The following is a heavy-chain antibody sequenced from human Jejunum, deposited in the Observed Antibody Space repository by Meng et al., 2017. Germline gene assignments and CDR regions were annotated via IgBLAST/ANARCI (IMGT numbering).Heavy chain of an antibody. Sequence: TVEDSGPTPAKPTQTLTLTCTFSGFSLSTVGEAVGWIRQPPGKALDWLALTYWDDDKRYSPSLKSRLTITKDTSKNQVVLTMAHMDPVDTATYYCAHRRRNSGYDNPYYFDFWGQEPWSPSPQ. J-gene: IGHJ4*01. CDR3: AHRRRNSGYDNPYYFDF. CDR2: TYWDDDK. D-gene: IGHD5-12*01. V-gene: IGHV2-5*02. CDR1: GFSLSTVGEA.